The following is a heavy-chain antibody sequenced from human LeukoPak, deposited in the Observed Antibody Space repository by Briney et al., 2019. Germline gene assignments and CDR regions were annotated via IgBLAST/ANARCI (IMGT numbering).Heavy chain of an antibody. CDR1: GGSISSYY. D-gene: IGHD3-10*01. CDR2: IYYSGST. CDR3: ARHDYGSGSYFDY. Sequence: ASETLSLTCTVSGGSISSYYWTWIRQPPGKGLEWIAYIYYSGSTNYNPSLKSRVTISVDTSKNQFSLKLSSVTAADTAVYYCARHDYGSGSYFDYWGQGTLVTVSS. J-gene: IGHJ4*02. V-gene: IGHV4-59*08.